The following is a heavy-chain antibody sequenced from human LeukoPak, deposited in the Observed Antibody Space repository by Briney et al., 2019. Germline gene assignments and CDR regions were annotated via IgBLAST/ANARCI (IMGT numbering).Heavy chain of an antibody. CDR1: GYTFTGYY. Sequence: ASVKVSFKASGYTFTGYYMHWVRQAPGQGLEWMGWINPNSGGTNYAQKFQGRVTMTRDTSISTAYMELSRLRSDDTAVYYCARRQYIAVADFDYWGQGTLVTVSS. CDR3: ARRQYIAVADFDY. J-gene: IGHJ4*02. V-gene: IGHV1-2*02. D-gene: IGHD6-19*01. CDR2: INPNSGGT.